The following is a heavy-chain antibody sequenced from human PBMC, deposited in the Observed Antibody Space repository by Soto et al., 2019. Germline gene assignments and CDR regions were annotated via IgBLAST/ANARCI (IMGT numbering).Heavy chain of an antibody. CDR2: IYHGDSDT. J-gene: IGHJ4*02. CDR1: GDSFTSYW. CDR3: TRRSYESPHGPLGFDY. D-gene: IGHD3-22*01. Sequence: GESLTTSCQVSGDSFTSYWIVCVLQMPGKGLEGMGIIYHGDSDTRYSPSFQGQVTISADKSISTAYLQWSSLKASDTAMYYCTRRSYESPHGPLGFDYWGQGTLVTVSS. V-gene: IGHV5-51*01.